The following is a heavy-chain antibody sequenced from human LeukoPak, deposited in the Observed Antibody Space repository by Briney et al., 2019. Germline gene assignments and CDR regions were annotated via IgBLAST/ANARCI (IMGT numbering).Heavy chain of an antibody. J-gene: IGHJ4*02. CDR3: GTGRSGWYGEFDY. CDR1: GYTLTELS. Sequence: ASVKVSCKVSGYTLTELSMHWVRQAPGQGLEWMGGFDPEDSETIYAQKFQGRVTMTEDTSPDTAYLEVSSLRSEETAVYSGGTGRSGWYGEFDYWGQPTMVTVSS. CDR2: FDPEDSET. V-gene: IGHV1-24*01. D-gene: IGHD6-19*01.